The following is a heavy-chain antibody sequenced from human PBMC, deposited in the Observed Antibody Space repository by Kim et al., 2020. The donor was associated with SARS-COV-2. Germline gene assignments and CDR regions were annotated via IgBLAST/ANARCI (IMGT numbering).Heavy chain of an antibody. J-gene: IGHJ4*02. CDR3: ARDRRSSWYVDYFDY. V-gene: IGHV1-69*13. D-gene: IGHD6-13*01. Sequence: SVKVSCKASGGTFSSYAISWVRQAPGQGLEWMGGIIPIFGTANYAQKFQGRVTITADESTSTAYMELSSLRSEDTAVYYCARDRRSSWYVDYFDYWGQGTLVTVSS. CDR1: GGTFSSYA. CDR2: IIPIFGTA.